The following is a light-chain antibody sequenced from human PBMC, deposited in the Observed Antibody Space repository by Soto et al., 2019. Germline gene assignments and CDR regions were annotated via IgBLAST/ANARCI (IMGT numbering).Light chain of an antibody. CDR1: SSNIGRNA. CDR3: AAWDGSMKGVI. Sequence: QSVLTQSPSASGTPGQRITISCFGSSSNIGRNAVHWYQQLPETAPKLLLYSDNHRPSGVPARFSGSKSGTSASLAISGLQSEDEADYYCAAWDGSMKGVIFGGGTKLTVL. V-gene: IGLV1-44*01. CDR2: SDN. J-gene: IGLJ2*01.